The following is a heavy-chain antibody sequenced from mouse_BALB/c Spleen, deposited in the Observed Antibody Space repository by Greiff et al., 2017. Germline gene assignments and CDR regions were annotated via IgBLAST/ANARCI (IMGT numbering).Heavy chain of an antibody. CDR2: IDPANGNT. V-gene: IGHV14-3*02. D-gene: IGHD3-2*01. Sequence: VQLQQSGAELVKPGASVKLSCTASGFNIKDTYMHWVKQRPEQGLEWIGRIDPANGNTKYDPKFQGKATITADTSSNTAYLQLSSLTSEDTAVDYCARDSSGYDAMDYWGQGTSVTVSS. J-gene: IGHJ4*01. CDR3: ARDSSGYDAMDY. CDR1: GFNIKDTY.